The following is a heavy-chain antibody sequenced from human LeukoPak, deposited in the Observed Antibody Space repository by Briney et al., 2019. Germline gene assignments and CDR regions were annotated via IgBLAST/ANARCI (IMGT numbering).Heavy chain of an antibody. D-gene: IGHD6-6*01. CDR2: INPSGGST. CDR3: ARALIAAPWFDP. CDR1: GYTFTSYY. Sequence: ASVRVSCKASGYTFTSYYMHWVRQAPGQGLEWMGIINPSGGSTSYAQKFQGRVTMTRDTSTSTVYMELSSLRSEDTAVYYCARALIAAPWFDPWGQGTLVTVSS. V-gene: IGHV1-46*01. J-gene: IGHJ5*02.